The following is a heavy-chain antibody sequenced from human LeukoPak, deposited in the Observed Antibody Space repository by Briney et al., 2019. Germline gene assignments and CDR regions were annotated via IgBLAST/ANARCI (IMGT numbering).Heavy chain of an antibody. J-gene: IGHJ4*02. V-gene: IGHV3-21*01. D-gene: IGHD6-6*01. Sequence: GGSLRLSCAASGFTFSSYSLNWVRQAPGKGLEWVSSISSSSSYIYYADSVKGRFTISRGNTKNSLYLQMNSLRAEDTAVYYCARGYSSSSFDYWGQGTLVTVSS. CDR2: ISSSSSYI. CDR3: ARGYSSSSFDY. CDR1: GFTFSSYS.